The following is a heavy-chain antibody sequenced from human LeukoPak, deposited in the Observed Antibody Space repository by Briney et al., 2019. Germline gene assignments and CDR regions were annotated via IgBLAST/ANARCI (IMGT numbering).Heavy chain of an antibody. V-gene: IGHV1-18*01. CDR3: ARAQTPPPYCSGGSCYTLGPYYFDY. CDR2: ISAYNGNT. Sequence: ASVTLSCTASGYTFTSYGISWVRLAHGQGMEWMGWISAYNGNTNYAQKLQGRVTMTTDTSTSTAYMELRSLRSDDTAVYYCARAQTPPPYCSGGSCYTLGPYYFDYWGQGTLVTVSS. D-gene: IGHD2-15*01. CDR1: GYTFTSYG. J-gene: IGHJ4*02.